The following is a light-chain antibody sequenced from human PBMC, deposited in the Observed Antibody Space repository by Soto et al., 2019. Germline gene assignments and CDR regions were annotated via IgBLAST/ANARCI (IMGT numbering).Light chain of an antibody. V-gene: IGLV2-14*01. J-gene: IGLJ2*01. Sequence: QSALTQPASVSGSPGQSITISCTGTSSDVGGYNYVSWYQQHPGKAPKLMIYDVSNRPSGVSNLLSGSKSGNTASLTISGLQAEDEADYYCSSYTSSSTLVFGGGTQLTVL. CDR3: SSYTSSSTLV. CDR2: DVS. CDR1: SSDVGGYNY.